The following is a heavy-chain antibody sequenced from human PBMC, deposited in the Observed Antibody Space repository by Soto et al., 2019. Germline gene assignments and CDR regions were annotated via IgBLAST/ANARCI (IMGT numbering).Heavy chain of an antibody. CDR3: ARDPYSSSWPGGPPFDY. J-gene: IGHJ4*02. CDR2: IWYDGSNK. CDR1: GFTFRSYG. V-gene: IGHV3-33*01. D-gene: IGHD6-13*01. Sequence: PGGSLRHSCAASGFTFRSYGMQWVRQAPGKGLEWVAVIWYDGSNKYYADSVKGRFTISRDNSKNTLYLQMNSLRAEDTAVYYCARDPYSSSWPGGPPFDYWGQGT.